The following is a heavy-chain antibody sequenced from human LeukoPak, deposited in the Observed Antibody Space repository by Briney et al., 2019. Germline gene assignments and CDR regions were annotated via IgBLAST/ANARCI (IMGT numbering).Heavy chain of an antibody. Sequence: GSLRLSCAASGFTLSVYGMHWVRQAPGKGLEWVAVISYDGSNKYYADSVKGRSTISRDNSNNTLYLQMDSLGTEDTAVYYCAKDDWIFSKAFDIWGQGTMVTVSS. D-gene: IGHD2-2*03. V-gene: IGHV3-30*18. CDR2: ISYDGSNK. CDR1: GFTLSVYG. J-gene: IGHJ3*02. CDR3: AKDDWIFSKAFDI.